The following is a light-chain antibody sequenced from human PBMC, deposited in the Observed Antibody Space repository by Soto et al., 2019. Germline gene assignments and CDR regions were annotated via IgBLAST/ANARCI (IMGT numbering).Light chain of an antibody. CDR2: WAS. CDR1: QSVLSRSNNENY. CDR3: QQNYSAPLT. V-gene: IGKV4-1*01. J-gene: IGKJ4*01. Sequence: DIVLTQSPASLAVSLGERATINCKSSQSVLSRSNNENYVSWHQHKPGQPPKLLIYWASTRESGVPDRFSGSGSGTDFTLTISSRQTEDVAVYYCQQNYSAPLTLGGGTKVEIK.